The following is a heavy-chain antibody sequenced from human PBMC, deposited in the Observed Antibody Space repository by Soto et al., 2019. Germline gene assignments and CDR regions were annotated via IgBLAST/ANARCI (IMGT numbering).Heavy chain of an antibody. J-gene: IGHJ6*02. CDR1: GFTFSSYE. V-gene: IGHV3-48*03. Sequence: GGSLRLSCAASGFTFSSYEMNWVRHAPGKGLEWVSYISSSGSTIYYADSVKGRFTISRDNAKNSLYLQMNGLRAEDTAVYYCARVRIVVVTTYPGDYYGMDVWGQGTTVTVSS. CDR2: ISSSGSTI. D-gene: IGHD2-21*02. CDR3: ARVRIVVVTTYPGDYYGMDV.